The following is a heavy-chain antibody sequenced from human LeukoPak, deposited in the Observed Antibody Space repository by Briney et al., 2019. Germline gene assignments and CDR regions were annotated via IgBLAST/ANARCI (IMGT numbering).Heavy chain of an antibody. V-gene: IGHV3-30*18. J-gene: IGHJ4*02. CDR3: AKDENCLDY. CDR2: ISYDGSNK. Sequence: GGSLRLSCAASGFTFSSYGMHWVRQAPGKGLEWVAVISYDGSNKYYADSVKGRFTISRANSKNTLYLQMNSLRAEDTAVYYCAKDENCLDYWGQGTLVTVSS. D-gene: IGHD1-1*01. CDR1: GFTFSSYG.